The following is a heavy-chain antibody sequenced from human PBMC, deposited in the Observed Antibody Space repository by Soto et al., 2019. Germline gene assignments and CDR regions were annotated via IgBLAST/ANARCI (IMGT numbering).Heavy chain of an antibody. CDR3: AREVSKARFDP. V-gene: IGHV3-53*02. CDR2: IYSGGST. J-gene: IGHJ5*02. Sequence: EVQLVKTGGGLIQPGGSLRLSCAASGFTVSSNYMSWVRQAPGKGLEWVSVIYSGGSTYYADSVKGRFTISRDNSKNTLYLQMNSLRAEDTAVYYCAREVSKARFDPWGQGTLVTVSS. D-gene: IGHD3-3*02. CDR1: GFTVSSNY.